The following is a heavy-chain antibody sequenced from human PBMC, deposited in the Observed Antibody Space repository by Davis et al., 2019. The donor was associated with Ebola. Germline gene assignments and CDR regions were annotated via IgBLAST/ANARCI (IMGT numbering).Heavy chain of an antibody. CDR3: ARIAAAWYNDMNWFDP. CDR1: GGTFSSYA. CDR2: IIPIFGTA. J-gene: IGHJ5*02. Sequence: AASVKVSCKASGGTFSSYAISWVRQAPGQGLEWMGGIIPIFGTANYAQKFQGRVTITADESTSTAYMELSSLRSEDTAVYYCARIAAAWYNDMNWFDPWGQGTLVTVSS. D-gene: IGHD6-13*01. V-gene: IGHV1-69*13.